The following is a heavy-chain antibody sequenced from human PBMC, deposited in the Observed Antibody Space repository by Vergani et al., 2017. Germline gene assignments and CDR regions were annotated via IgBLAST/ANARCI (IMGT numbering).Heavy chain of an antibody. CDR1: GFTLSNYD. CDR3: AKLFRGWGIDY. V-gene: IGHV3-30*02. CDR2: IQVDGSNQ. D-gene: IGHD3-16*01. Sequence: QVQLVESGGGVVQRGGSLRLSRATSGFTLSNYDMQWIRQGPGKGLEFVAFIQVDGSNQYYADSVKGRFTLSKDFSKNTLYLQMNSLRTDDTATYYCAKLFRGWGIDYWGQGTQVIVSS. J-gene: IGHJ4*02.